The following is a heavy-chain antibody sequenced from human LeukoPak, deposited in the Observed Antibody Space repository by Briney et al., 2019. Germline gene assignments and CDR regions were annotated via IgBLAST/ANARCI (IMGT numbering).Heavy chain of an antibody. V-gene: IGHV4-34*01. CDR1: GGSFSGYY. CDR3: ASRFGEFDY. CDR2: INHSGST. J-gene: IGHJ4*02. Sequence: SETLSLTCAVYGGSFSGYYWSWIRQPPGKGLEWIGEINHSGSTNYNPSLKSRVTISVGTSKNQFSLKLSSVTAADTAVYYCASRFGEFDYWGQGTLVTVSS. D-gene: IGHD3-10*01.